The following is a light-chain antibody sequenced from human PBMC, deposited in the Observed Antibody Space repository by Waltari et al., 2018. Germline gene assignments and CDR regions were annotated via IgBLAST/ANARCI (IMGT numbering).Light chain of an antibody. Sequence: QSVLTQPPSASGTPGQRLPISCSGSSANIGSTYVSWYQQLPGTAPKLPIYRNNQRPSGVPDRFSGSKSGTSASLAISGLRSEDEADYYCAAWDDSLSGPVFGGGTKLTVL. J-gene: IGLJ2*01. V-gene: IGLV1-47*01. CDR3: AAWDDSLSGPV. CDR1: SANIGSTY. CDR2: RNN.